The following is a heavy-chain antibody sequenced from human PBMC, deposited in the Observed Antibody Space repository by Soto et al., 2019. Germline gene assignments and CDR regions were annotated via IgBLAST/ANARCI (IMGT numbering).Heavy chain of an antibody. Sequence: PSEALSLTCAVSGVSISSGGYSWSWIRQPPGKGLEWIGYIYHSGSTYYNPSLKSRVTISVDRSKNQFSLKLSSVTAADTAVYYCASAPRYYDFWSGYYIGPFDYWGQGTLVTVSS. V-gene: IGHV4-30-2*01. CDR3: ASAPRYYDFWSGYYIGPFDY. CDR2: IYHSGST. J-gene: IGHJ4*02. D-gene: IGHD3-3*01. CDR1: GVSISSGGYS.